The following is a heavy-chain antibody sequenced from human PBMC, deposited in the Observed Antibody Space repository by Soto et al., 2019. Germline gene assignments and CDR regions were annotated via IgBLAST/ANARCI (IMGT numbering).Heavy chain of an antibody. J-gene: IGHJ5*02. Sequence: AETLSLTCDVHGDALVGYACSFSRHPPLKGLEWIGEITFRGVTNYHPSLKSRLSMSVDTSKNRISLNVSSVTAADTALYFCARKLEASIRHVEWFSYKWFDPWGPGTLVTVSS. CDR3: ARKLEASIRHVEWFSYKWFDP. CDR2: ITFRGVT. CDR1: GDALVGYA. D-gene: IGHD3-9*01. V-gene: IGHV4-34*01.